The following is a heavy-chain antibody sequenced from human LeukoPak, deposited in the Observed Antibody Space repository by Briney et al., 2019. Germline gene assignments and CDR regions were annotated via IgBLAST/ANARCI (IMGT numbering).Heavy chain of an antibody. CDR1: GFTFSSYA. CDR3: ARDQGYCSSTSCYPSNWFDP. Sequence: GGSLRLSCAASGFTFSSYAMHWVRQAPGKGLGWVAVISYDGSNKYYADYVKGRFTISRDNSKNTLYLQMNSLRAEDTAVYYCARDQGYCSSTSCYPSNWFDPWGQGTLVTVSS. CDR2: ISYDGSNK. J-gene: IGHJ5*02. D-gene: IGHD2-2*01. V-gene: IGHV3-30-3*01.